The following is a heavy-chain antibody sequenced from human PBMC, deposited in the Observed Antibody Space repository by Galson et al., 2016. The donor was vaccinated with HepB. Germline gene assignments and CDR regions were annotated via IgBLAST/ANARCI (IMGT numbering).Heavy chain of an antibody. Sequence: SLRLSCAASGFTFRSYTMNWVRQAPGKGLEWVSSISPSSRYKHWAGSLEGRFGISRDNARNSLYLQLNSLGAEDTAEYYCARDQGDRSGDDGHFDHWGQGTLVTVSS. CDR3: ARDQGDRSGDDGHFDH. CDR1: GFTFRSYT. CDR2: ISPSSRYK. J-gene: IGHJ4*02. V-gene: IGHV3-21*01. D-gene: IGHD3-10*01.